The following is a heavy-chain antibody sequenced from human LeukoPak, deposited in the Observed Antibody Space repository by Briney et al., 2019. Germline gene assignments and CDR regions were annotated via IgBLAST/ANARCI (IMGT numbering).Heavy chain of an antibody. CDR1: GFTSSSYA. V-gene: IGHV3-23*01. CDR2: ISGSGGST. D-gene: IGHD4-17*01. Sequence: GGSLRLSCAASGFTSSSYAMSWVRQAPGKGLEWVSAISGSGGSTYYADSVKGRFTISRDNSKNTLYLQMNSLRAEDTAVYYCAKGPGRRSYGDYVDYFDYWGQGTLVTVSS. CDR3: AKGPGRRSYGDYVDYFDY. J-gene: IGHJ4*02.